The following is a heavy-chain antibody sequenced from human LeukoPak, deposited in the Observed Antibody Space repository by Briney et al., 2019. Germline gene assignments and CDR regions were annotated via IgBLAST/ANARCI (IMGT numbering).Heavy chain of an antibody. J-gene: IGHJ6*03. CDR3: ARDRLVVVVAGPYCYMDV. CDR2: INHSGST. Sequence: TSETLSLTCAVYGGSFSGYYWSWIRQPPGKGLEWIGEINHSGSTNYNPSLKSRVTISVDTSKNQFSLKLSSVTAADTAVYYCARDRLVVVVAGPYCYMDVWGKGTTVTVSS. V-gene: IGHV4-34*01. D-gene: IGHD2-15*01. CDR1: GGSFSGYY.